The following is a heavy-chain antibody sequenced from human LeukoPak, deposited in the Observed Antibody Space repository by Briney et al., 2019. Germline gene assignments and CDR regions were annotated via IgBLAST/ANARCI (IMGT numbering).Heavy chain of an antibody. CDR1: GGSISSSSYY. Sequence: PSQTLSLTCTVSGGSISSSSYYWGWIRQPPGKGLEWIGSIYYSGSTYYNPSLKSRVTISRDTSKNQFSLRLTSVTAADTAVYYCARRGIAPALYFDFWGQGALVTVSS. CDR3: ARRGIAPALYFDF. CDR2: IYYSGST. D-gene: IGHD6-13*01. V-gene: IGHV4-39*07. J-gene: IGHJ4*02.